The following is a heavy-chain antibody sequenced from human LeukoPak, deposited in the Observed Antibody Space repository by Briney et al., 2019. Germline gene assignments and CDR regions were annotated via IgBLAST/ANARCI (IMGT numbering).Heavy chain of an antibody. Sequence: SGGSLRLSCVASGFTFTSHWMNWVRQVPGKGLEWVANIKLDGSEKNYVDSVKGRFIISRDNDRNSLHLQMNSLRAEDTAVYYCARGLSNCDSRYNWFGPWGQGTLVTVSS. CDR2: IKLDGSEK. CDR1: GFTFTSHW. CDR3: ARGLSNCDSRYNWFGP. D-gene: IGHD2/OR15-2a*01. J-gene: IGHJ5*02. V-gene: IGHV3-7*04.